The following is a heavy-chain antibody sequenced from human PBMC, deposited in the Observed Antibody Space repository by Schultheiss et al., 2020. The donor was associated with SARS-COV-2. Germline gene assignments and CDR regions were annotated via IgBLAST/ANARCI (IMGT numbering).Heavy chain of an antibody. CDR3: AKGPEYSSLKRSWFDP. CDR2: TYYRSKWYD. J-gene: IGHJ5*02. CDR1: GDSVSSNSAA. V-gene: IGHV6-1*01. Sequence: SQTLSLTCAISGDSVSSNSAAWNWIRQSPSRGLEWLGRTYYRSKWYDDYAVSVKSRITINPDTSKNQFSLQLNSVTPEDTALYYCAKGPEYSSLKRSWFDPWGQGTLVTVSS. D-gene: IGHD6-6*01.